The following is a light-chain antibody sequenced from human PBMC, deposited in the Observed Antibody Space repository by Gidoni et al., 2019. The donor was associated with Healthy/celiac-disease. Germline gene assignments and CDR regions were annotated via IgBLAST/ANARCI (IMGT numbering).Light chain of an antibody. CDR1: SGHSSYA. Sequence: LVLTQSPPASASLGPSVKLTCTLSSGHSSYAIAWHQQQPEKGPRYLMKLNSDGSHSKGDGIPDRFSGSSSGAERYLTISSLQSEDEADYYCQTWGTGIPHVVFGGGTKLSVL. V-gene: IGLV4-69*01. CDR2: LNSDGSH. J-gene: IGLJ2*01. CDR3: QTWGTGIPHVV.